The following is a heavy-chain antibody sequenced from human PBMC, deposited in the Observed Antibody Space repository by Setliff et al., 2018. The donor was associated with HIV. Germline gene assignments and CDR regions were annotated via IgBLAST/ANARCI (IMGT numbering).Heavy chain of an antibody. Sequence: ASVKVSCKASGGTFSSYAITWVRQAPGQGLEWMGRIIPIFGTPNYAQKFQGRVTITADKSTSTAYMELSSLRSEDTAVYYCARGLTDRGDAFDIWGQGTMVTVSS. CDR2: IIPIFGTP. V-gene: IGHV1-69*06. D-gene: IGHD7-27*01. CDR3: ARGLTDRGDAFDI. J-gene: IGHJ3*02. CDR1: GGTFSSYA.